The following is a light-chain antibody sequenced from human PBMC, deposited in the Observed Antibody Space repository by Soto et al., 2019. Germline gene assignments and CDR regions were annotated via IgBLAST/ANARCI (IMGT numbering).Light chain of an antibody. CDR3: QQYNNWPPLT. CDR1: QSVSSN. V-gene: IGKV3-15*01. CDR2: AAS. J-gene: IGKJ4*01. Sequence: EIVMTQSPATLSASPGERATLSCRASQSVSSNLAGYQQKPGQAPRLLIYAASTRATGIQARFSGSGSGTEFTLTISSLQSEDFAVYYCQQYNNWPPLTFGGGTKVEIK.